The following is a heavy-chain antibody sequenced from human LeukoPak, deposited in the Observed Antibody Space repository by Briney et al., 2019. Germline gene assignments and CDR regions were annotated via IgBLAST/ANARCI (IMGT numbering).Heavy chain of an antibody. CDR2: IYSGGSGST. Sequence: GGSLRLSCGASGFTVSSSYMSWVRQAPGKGLEWVSVIYSGGSGSTYYADSVKGRFTISRDNSKNTLNLQMNSLRAEDTAVYYCAHRKATSWAHDYWGQGTLVTVSS. CDR1: GFTVSSSY. V-gene: IGHV3-53*01. CDR3: AHRKATSWAHDY. J-gene: IGHJ4*02. D-gene: IGHD2-2*01.